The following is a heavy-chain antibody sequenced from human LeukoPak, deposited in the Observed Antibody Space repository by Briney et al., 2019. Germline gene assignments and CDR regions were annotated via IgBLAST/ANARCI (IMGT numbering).Heavy chain of an antibody. J-gene: IGHJ4*02. CDR1: GFTFSNYA. V-gene: IGHV3-23*01. CDR2: ISGSGGST. Sequence: SGGSLRLSCAASGFTFSNYAMSWVRQAPGKGLEWVSAISGSGGSTYYADSVKGRFTISRDNSKDTLYLQMHSLRAEDTAIYYCAKSNIAAAAFDSWGQGTLVTVSS. D-gene: IGHD6-13*01. CDR3: AKSNIAAAAFDS.